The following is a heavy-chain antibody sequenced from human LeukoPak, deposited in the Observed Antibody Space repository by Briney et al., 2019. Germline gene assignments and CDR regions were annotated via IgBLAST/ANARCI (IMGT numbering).Heavy chain of an antibody. V-gene: IGHV3-21*01. D-gene: IGHD5-12*01. Sequence: GGSLRLSCAASGFTFSSYSMNWVRQAPGKGLEWVSSISSSSSYIYYADSVKGRFTISRDNAENSLYLQMNSLRAEDTAVYYCARAVSEMATILPRFVDYWGQGTLVTVSS. CDR2: ISSSSSYI. J-gene: IGHJ4*02. CDR3: ARAVSEMATILPRFVDY. CDR1: GFTFSSYS.